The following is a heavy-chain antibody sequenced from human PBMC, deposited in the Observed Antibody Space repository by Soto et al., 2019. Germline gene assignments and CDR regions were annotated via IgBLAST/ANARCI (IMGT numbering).Heavy chain of an antibody. V-gene: IGHV4-31*03. CDR2: VYSTGRT. Sequence: QLQLQESGPGLVRPSQTLSLTCSVSGGSITRGGYYWGWIRQLPGKGLEWVAYVYSTGRTYYNPSLESRLSISLDTSKIQFSLFLRSVTVADTAIYYCARDHNGCNKAFDIWGQGAMVTVSS. J-gene: IGHJ3*02. CDR3: ARDHNGCNKAFDI. D-gene: IGHD2-2*02. CDR1: GGSITRGGYY.